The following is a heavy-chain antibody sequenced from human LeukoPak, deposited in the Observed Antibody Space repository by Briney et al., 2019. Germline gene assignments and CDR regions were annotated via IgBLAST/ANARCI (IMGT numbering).Heavy chain of an antibody. CDR3: LRDAQRPRLTPDY. Sequence: GASVKVSCKASGYTFNTYGISWVRQAPGQGLEWMGLISTYNGDVIYVQNLQGRVTMTTDTSTSTAYMELMSLRSDETAVYYCLRDAQRPRLTPDYWGQGTLVTVSS. J-gene: IGHJ4*02. D-gene: IGHD6-25*01. V-gene: IGHV1-18*01. CDR1: GYTFNTYG. CDR2: ISTYNGDV.